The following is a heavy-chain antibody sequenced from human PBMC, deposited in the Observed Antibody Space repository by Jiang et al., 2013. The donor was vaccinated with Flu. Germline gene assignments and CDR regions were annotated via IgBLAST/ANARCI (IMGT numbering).Heavy chain of an antibody. D-gene: IGHD5-18*01. CDR2: INAGNGNT. J-gene: IGHJ4*02. Sequence: SGAEVKKPGASVKVSCKASGYTFTSYAMHWVRQAPGQRLEWMGWINAGNGNTKYSQKFQGRVTITRDTSASTAYMELSSLRSEDTAVYYCARASTGVWIQLWPPFDYWGQGTLVTVSS. V-gene: IGHV1-3*01. CDR3: ARASTGVWIQLWPPFDY. CDR1: GYTFTSYA.